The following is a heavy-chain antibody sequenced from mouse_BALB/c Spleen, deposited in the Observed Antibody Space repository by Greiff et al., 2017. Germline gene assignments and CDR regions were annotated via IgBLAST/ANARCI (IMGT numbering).Heavy chain of an antibody. J-gene: IGHJ3*01. CDR1: GYTFTSYW. CDR2: INPSTGYT. CDR3: ARRGIYYDYDGAWFAY. D-gene: IGHD2-4*01. Sequence: QVQLQQSGAELAKPGASVKMSCKASGYTFTSYWMHWVKQRPGQGLEWIGYINPSTGYTEYNQKFKDKATLTADKSSSTAYMQLSSLTSEDSAVYYCARRGIYYDYDGAWFAYWGQGTLVTVSA. V-gene: IGHV1-7*01.